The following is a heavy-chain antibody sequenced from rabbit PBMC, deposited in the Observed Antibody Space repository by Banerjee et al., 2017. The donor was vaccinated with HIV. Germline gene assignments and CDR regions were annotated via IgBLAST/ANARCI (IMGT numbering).Heavy chain of an antibody. CDR3: ARQGAGIYFNL. V-gene: IGHV1S40*01. J-gene: IGHJ4*01. D-gene: IGHD4-1*01. CDR2: IYAASGNI. CDR1: GFSFSSSYW. Sequence: QSLEESGGDLVKPEGSLTLTCTASGFSFSSSYWMCWVRQAPGKGLELNACIYAASGNIYYANWAKGRFTISKTSSTTVTLQMTSLTAADTATYFCARQGAGIYFNLWGPGTLVTVS.